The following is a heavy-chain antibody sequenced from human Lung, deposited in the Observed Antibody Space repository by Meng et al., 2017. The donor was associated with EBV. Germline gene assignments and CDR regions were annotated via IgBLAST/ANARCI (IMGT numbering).Heavy chain of an antibody. CDR1: GYNFTSYG. Sequence: QVQLVEFGAGVQKPGASVKVSCEASGYNFTSYGISWVRQAPGQGLEWMGWISGYNGNTNYAQKLQGRVTMTTDTSTSTAYMELRSLRSDDTAVYYCAREADGATFDYWGQGTLVTVSS. D-gene: IGHD1-26*01. CDR3: AREADGATFDY. J-gene: IGHJ4*02. V-gene: IGHV1-18*01. CDR2: ISGYNGNT.